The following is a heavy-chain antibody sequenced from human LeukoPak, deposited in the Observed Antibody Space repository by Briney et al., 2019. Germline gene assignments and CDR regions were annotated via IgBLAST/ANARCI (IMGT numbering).Heavy chain of an antibody. Sequence: SETLSLTCTVSGGSISSSSYYWGWIRQPPGKGLEWIGSIYYSGSTYYNPSLKSRVTISVDTSKNQFSLKLSSVTAADTAVYYCARGHYDFWSGYPEYNWFDPRGQGTLVTVSS. D-gene: IGHD3-3*01. J-gene: IGHJ5*02. CDR1: GGSISSSSYY. CDR2: IYYSGST. CDR3: ARGHYDFWSGYPEYNWFDP. V-gene: IGHV4-39*07.